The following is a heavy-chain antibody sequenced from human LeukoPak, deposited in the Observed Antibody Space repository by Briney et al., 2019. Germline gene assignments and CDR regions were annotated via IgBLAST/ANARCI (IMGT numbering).Heavy chain of an antibody. CDR2: ISGSGGST. J-gene: IGHJ4*02. D-gene: IGHD6-6*01. V-gene: IGHV3-23*01. CDR3: AKSQAGRLGGDFDY. CDR1: GFTFSSYA. Sequence: GGSLRLSCAASGFTFSSYAMSWVRQAPGKGLEWVSAISGSGGSTYYADSVKGRFTISRDNSKNTLYLQMNSLRAEHTAVYYCAKSQAGRLGGDFDYWGQGTLVTVSS.